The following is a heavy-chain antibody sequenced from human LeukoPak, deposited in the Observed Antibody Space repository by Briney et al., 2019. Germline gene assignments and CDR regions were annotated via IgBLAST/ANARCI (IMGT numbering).Heavy chain of an antibody. CDR3: ARVQYDSIFDY. D-gene: IGHD3-22*01. V-gene: IGHV3-33*01. CDR2: IWYDGSNK. Sequence: GRSLRLSCAASGFTFSSYGMHWVRQAPGKGLEWVAVIWYDGSNKYYADSVKGRFTISRDNSKNTLYLQMNSLRAEDAAVYYCARVQYDSIFDYWGQGTLVTVSS. J-gene: IGHJ4*02. CDR1: GFTFSSYG.